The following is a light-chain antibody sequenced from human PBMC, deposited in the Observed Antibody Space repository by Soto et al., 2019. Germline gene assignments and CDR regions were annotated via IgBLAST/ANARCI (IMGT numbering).Light chain of an antibody. CDR1: QRVSSDF. CDR3: QQFDSAPRT. V-gene: IGKV3-20*01. Sequence: VLTQSPGTLSWSPGDSATLSCRNSQRVSSDFLAWYQQKAGQAPRLLIYGRSNRATGVPDRFIGGGSGTDLTLTISRLEPEDFAVYYCQQFDSAPRTXGQGTKVDI. CDR2: GRS. J-gene: IGKJ1*01.